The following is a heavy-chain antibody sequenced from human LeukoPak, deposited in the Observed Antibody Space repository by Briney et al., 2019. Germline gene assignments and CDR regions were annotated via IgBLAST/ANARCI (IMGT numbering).Heavy chain of an antibody. D-gene: IGHD5-24*01. J-gene: IGHJ3*02. Sequence: PGGSLRLSCAASGFTFSSYAMHWVRQAPGKGLEYVSAISSNGGSTYYANSVKGRFTISRDNSKNTLYLQMGSLRAEDMAVYYCARATRWAAFDIWGQGTMVTVSS. V-gene: IGHV3-64*01. CDR1: GFTFSSYA. CDR3: ARATRWAAFDI. CDR2: ISSNGGST.